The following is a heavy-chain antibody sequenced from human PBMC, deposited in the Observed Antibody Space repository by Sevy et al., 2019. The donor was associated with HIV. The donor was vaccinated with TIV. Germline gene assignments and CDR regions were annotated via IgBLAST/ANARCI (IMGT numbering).Heavy chain of an antibody. J-gene: IGHJ6*02. D-gene: IGHD5-18*01. Sequence: GGSLRLSCAASGFTVSSNYMSWVRQAPGKGLEWVSVIYSGGSTYYADSVKGRFTISRDNSKNTLYLQMNSLRAEDTAVYYCAIDRDSGFLGYSYGRYYYGMDVWGQGTTVTVSS. V-gene: IGHV3-53*01. CDR1: GFTVSSNY. CDR3: AIDRDSGFLGYSYGRYYYGMDV. CDR2: IYSGGST.